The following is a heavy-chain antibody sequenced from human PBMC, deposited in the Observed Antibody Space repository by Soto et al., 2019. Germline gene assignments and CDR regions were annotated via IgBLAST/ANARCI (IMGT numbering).Heavy chain of an antibody. CDR1: GFTSSTYW. CDR2: IKSDGSST. Sequence: LRLSCAASGFTSSTYWMHWVRQAPGKGLVWVSRIKSDGSSTTYADSVKGRFTISRDNAKNTLYLQMNSLRVEDTAVYYCARSGWFDPWGQGTLVTVSS. J-gene: IGHJ5*02. V-gene: IGHV3-74*01. CDR3: ARSGWFDP.